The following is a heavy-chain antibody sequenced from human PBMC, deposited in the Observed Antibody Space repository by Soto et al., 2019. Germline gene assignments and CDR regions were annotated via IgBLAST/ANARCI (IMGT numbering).Heavy chain of an antibody. D-gene: IGHD2-2*01. CDR3: ARGGGSTKVDY. J-gene: IGHJ4*02. Sequence: QVQLQESGPGLVKPSQTLSLTCTVSGGSITSSGYYWSWIRQHPGEGLEWIGFTSNSGSTSYNPSXKXXVTLSVDTSSNQFSLNLKSVTAADPAVYYCARGGGSTKVDYWGQGTLVTVSP. CDR1: GGSITSSGYY. CDR2: TSNSGST. V-gene: IGHV4-31*03.